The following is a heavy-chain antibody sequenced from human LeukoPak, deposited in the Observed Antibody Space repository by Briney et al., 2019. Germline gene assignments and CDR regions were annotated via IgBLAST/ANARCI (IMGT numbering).Heavy chain of an antibody. CDR1: GYTFTSYY. Sequence: ASVKVSCKASGYTFTSYYMHWVRQAPGQGLEWMGIINPSAGSTSYAQTFQGRVTMTRDTSTSTVYLELSSLTSEDTAVYYCATGPTVTRLDCWGQGTLVTVSS. J-gene: IGHJ4*02. D-gene: IGHD4-17*01. V-gene: IGHV1-46*01. CDR3: ATGPTVTRLDC. CDR2: INPSAGST.